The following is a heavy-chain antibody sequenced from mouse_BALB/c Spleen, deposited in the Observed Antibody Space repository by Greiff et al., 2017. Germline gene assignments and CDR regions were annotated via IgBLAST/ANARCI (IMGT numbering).Heavy chain of an antibody. J-gene: IGHJ4*01. D-gene: IGHD2-4*01. CDR1: GYTFTDYN. CDR2: IYPYNGGT. V-gene: IGHV1S29*02. CDR3: ARGGLYYDYEDAMDY. Sequence: EVQLQQSGPELVKPGASVKISCKASGYTFTDYNMHWVKQSHGKSLEWIGYIYPYNGGTGYNQKFKSKATLTVDNSSSTAYMELRSLTSEDSAVYYCARGGLYYDYEDAMDYWGQGTSVTVSS.